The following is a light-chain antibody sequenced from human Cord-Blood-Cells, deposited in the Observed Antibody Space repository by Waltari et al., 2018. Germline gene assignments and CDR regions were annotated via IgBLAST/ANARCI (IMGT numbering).Light chain of an antibody. Sequence: QSALTQPPSASGSPGQSVTISCTGTSSDVGGYNYVSWYQQPPGKAPKLMIYEVSKRPSGVPDRFSGSKSGNTASLTVSGLQDEDEADYYCSSYAGSNKVFGGGTKLTVL. J-gene: IGLJ2*01. V-gene: IGLV2-8*01. CDR3: SSYAGSNKV. CDR2: EVS. CDR1: SSDVGGYNY.